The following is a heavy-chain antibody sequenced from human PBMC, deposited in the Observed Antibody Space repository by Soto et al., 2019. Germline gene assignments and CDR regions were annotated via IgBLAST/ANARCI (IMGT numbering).Heavy chain of an antibody. D-gene: IGHD2-2*01. J-gene: IGHJ4*02. CDR2: INMDGSST. CDR1: GFTFSGDW. V-gene: IGHV3-74*01. Sequence: EVQLVEFGGGLVQPGGSLRLSCAASGFTFSGDWMHWVRQAAGKGLVWVSRINMDGSSTNYADSVKGRFTISRDNAKNTLYLQMNSLRVDDTAVYYCARGPRGLYHHDYWGQGALVTVSS. CDR3: ARGPRGLYHHDY.